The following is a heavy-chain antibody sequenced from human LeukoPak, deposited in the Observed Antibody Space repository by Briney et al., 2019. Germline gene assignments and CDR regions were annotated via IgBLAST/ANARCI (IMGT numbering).Heavy chain of an antibody. CDR2: IIPMFGTA. D-gene: IGHD1-26*01. CDR1: GGTFSSYA. J-gene: IGHJ4*02. Sequence: ASVKVSCKASGGTFSSYAISWVRQAPGQGLEWMGGIIPMFGTANHAQKIQGRVTITADKSTSTAYMELSSLRSEDTAVYYCARDGTVGATSHWGQGTLVTVSS. V-gene: IGHV1-69*06. CDR3: ARDGTVGATSH.